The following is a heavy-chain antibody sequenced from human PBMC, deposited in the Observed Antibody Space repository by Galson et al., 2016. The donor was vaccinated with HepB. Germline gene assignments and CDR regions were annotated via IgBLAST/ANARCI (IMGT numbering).Heavy chain of an antibody. Sequence: SLRLSCAASGFTFSRYGIHWVRQAPGKGLEWVAVISYDGSFKYYADSVKGRLTISRDNSKSTLYLQMNSLRVEDTAVYYCAKEGVAYTTTWLSAFDFWGQGTMVTVSS. CDR1: GFTFSRYG. CDR2: ISYDGSFK. J-gene: IGHJ3*01. V-gene: IGHV3-30*18. CDR3: AKEGVAYTTTWLSAFDF. D-gene: IGHD3-9*01.